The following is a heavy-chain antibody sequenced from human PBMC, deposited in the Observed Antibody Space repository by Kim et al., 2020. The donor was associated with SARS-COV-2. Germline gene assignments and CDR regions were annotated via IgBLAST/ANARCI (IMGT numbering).Heavy chain of an antibody. Sequence: GGSLRLSCAASGFTFDDYAMHWVRQAPGKGLEWVSLISGDGGSTYYADSVKGRFTISRDNSKNSLYLQMNSLRTEDTALYYCAKGGAAAGLLHYYYYYGMDVWGQGTTVTVSS. V-gene: IGHV3-43*02. CDR1: GFTFDDYA. CDR2: ISGDGGST. D-gene: IGHD6-13*01. J-gene: IGHJ6*02. CDR3: AKGGAAAGLLHYYYYYGMDV.